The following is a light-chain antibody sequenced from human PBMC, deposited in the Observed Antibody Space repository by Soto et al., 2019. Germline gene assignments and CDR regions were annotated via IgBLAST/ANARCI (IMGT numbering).Light chain of an antibody. J-gene: IGKJ4*01. Sequence: IQMTQSPSSLSASIGDRVTITCRASQGVGSSLAWYQQKPGKAPKSLIYGASSLQSRVPSRFSGSGSGTYFTLTISSLQPEDFATYYCQQYETYPTFGGGTKVEIK. V-gene: IGKV1D-16*01. CDR3: QQYETYPT. CDR1: QGVGSS. CDR2: GAS.